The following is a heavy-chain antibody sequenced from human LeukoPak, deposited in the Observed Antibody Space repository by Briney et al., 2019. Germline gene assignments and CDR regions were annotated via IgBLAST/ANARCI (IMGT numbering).Heavy chain of an antibody. Sequence: ASVKVSCKASGGTFSSYAICWVRQAPGQGLEWMGRIIPILGIANYAQKFQGRVTITADKSTSTAYMELSSLRSEDTAVYYCARVTYYYDSSVYFEYFQHWGQGTLVTVSS. CDR2: IIPILGIA. V-gene: IGHV1-69*04. J-gene: IGHJ1*01. D-gene: IGHD3-22*01. CDR1: GGTFSSYA. CDR3: ARVTYYYDSSVYFEYFQH.